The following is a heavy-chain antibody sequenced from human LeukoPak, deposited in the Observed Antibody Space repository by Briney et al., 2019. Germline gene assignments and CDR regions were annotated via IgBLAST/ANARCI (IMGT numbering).Heavy chain of an antibody. D-gene: IGHD1-26*01. CDR2: LKSKTDGGTT. Sequence: GGSLRLSCAAPGFTFSNAWMSLVRNPPVKGLDWVHRLKSKTDGGTTEYAAPVKGRFTISRDDSKNTLYLQMNSLKTEDTAVYYCTTEPTFFFQAEDGIRDRYSYWGQGTLVTVSS. CDR3: TTEPTFFFQAEDGIRDRYSY. J-gene: IGHJ4*02. V-gene: IGHV3-15*01. CDR1: GFTFSNAW.